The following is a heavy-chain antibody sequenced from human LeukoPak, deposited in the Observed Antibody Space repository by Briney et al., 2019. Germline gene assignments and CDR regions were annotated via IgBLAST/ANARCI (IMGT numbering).Heavy chain of an antibody. J-gene: IGHJ6*03. CDR2: IYYSGST. CDR1: GGSISSSSYY. D-gene: IGHD2-2*01. V-gene: IGHV4-39*07. CDR3: ARVGIVVVPAASAYMDV. Sequence: PETLSLTCTVSGGSISSSSYYWGWIRQPPGKGLEWIGSIYYSGSTYYNPSLKSRVTISVDTSKNQFSLKLSSVTAADTAVYYCARVGIVVVPAASAYMDVWGKGTTVTVSS.